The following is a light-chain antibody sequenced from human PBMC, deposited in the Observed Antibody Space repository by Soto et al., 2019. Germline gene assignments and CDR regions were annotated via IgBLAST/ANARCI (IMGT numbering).Light chain of an antibody. CDR1: TGPVTNGHF. CDR3: LISYRNIVV. V-gene: IGLV7-46*01. Sequence: QAVVTQEPSLTVSPGGTVTVTCASSTGPVTNGHFPYWFHQKPGQAPRTLIYDTSNKYSWTPARFSGSLHGSKAILTLSGARPDEEAYYYCLISYRNIVVFGEGTQLTVL. CDR2: DTS. J-gene: IGLJ2*01.